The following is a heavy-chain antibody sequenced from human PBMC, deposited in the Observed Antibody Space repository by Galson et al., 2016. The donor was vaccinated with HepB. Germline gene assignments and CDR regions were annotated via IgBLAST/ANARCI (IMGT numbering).Heavy chain of an antibody. Sequence: SLRLSCATSGFTFGKYFMHWVRQAPGKGLEWVAIISYDGNNKFYGDSVKGRFTISRDNSKNTLFLEMNSLTSDDTAVYYCARDGVASWPNDYWGQGTLVTVSS. CDR3: ARDGVASWPNDY. CDR1: GFTFGKYF. V-gene: IGHV3-30*03. CDR2: ISYDGNNK. D-gene: IGHD2-2*01. J-gene: IGHJ4*02.